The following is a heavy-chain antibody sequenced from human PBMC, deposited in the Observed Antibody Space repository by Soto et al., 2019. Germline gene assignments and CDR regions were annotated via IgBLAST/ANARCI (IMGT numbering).Heavy chain of an antibody. CDR1: GGTFSSYA. Sequence: QVQLVQSGAEVKKPGSSVKVSCKASGGTFSSYAIRWVRQAPGQGLEWMGGTIPIFGTANYAQKFQGRVTITADKSTSTAYMELSILRSEDTAVYYCARGIAAAGTVISDYYGMDVWGQGTTVTVSS. J-gene: IGHJ6*02. D-gene: IGHD6-13*01. V-gene: IGHV1-69*06. CDR2: TIPIFGTA. CDR3: ARGIAAAGTVISDYYGMDV.